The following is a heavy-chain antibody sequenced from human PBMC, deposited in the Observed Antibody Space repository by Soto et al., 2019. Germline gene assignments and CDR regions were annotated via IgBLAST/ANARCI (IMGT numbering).Heavy chain of an antibody. D-gene: IGHD1-1*01. CDR2: IYPDDSDV. Sequence: EVQLVQSGAEVKKPGESLKISCKGSGYSFTSNWIVWVRQMPGKGLEWMGIIYPDDSDVRYSPSFQDQVIISADKYVNTAYLQWSRLKASDTAMYYCARRKDDLFDYWGQGTLVTVSS. V-gene: IGHV5-51*01. J-gene: IGHJ4*02. CDR1: GYSFTSNW. CDR3: ARRKDDLFDY.